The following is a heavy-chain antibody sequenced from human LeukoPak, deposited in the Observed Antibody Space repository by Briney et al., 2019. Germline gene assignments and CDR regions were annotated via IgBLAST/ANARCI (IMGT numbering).Heavy chain of an antibody. D-gene: IGHD1-26*01. CDR1: GGSIGSYY. Sequence: SETLSLTCTVSGGSIGSYYWSWIRQPPGKGLEWIGYVYYSGSTSYNPSLKSRVTISVDTSKNQFSLKLSSVTAADAAVYYCARGPGSGTYWAFDYWGQGTLVTVSS. J-gene: IGHJ4*02. CDR3: ARGPGSGTYWAFDY. CDR2: VYYSGST. V-gene: IGHV4-59*01.